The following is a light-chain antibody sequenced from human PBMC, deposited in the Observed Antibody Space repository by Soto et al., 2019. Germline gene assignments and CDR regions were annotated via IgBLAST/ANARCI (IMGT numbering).Light chain of an antibody. CDR2: DAS. Sequence: SVLTQPASVSGSPGQSIAISCTGTSSDVGGYNYVSWYQQHPGKAPKLMIYDASNRPSGVSNRFSGSKSGNTASLTISGLQADDEADYYCSSYTSSSTRVFGTGTKVTVL. CDR3: SSYTSSSTRV. CDR1: SSDVGGYNY. V-gene: IGLV2-14*01. J-gene: IGLJ1*01.